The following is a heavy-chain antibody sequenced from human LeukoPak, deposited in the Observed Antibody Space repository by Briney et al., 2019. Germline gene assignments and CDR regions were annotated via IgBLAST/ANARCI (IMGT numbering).Heavy chain of an antibody. CDR2: INSVGGTT. CDR3: ARSHMYGDYGEDV. V-gene: IGHV3-48*03. CDR1: GFTFNTYG. J-gene: IGHJ3*01. Sequence: GGSLRLSCAASGFTFNTYGMNWFRQAPGRGLEWISYINSVGGTTFYGDSVKGRFTISRDNANNTLYLQMNSLRAEDAATYYWARSHMYGDYGEDVWGHGTLVAVSS. D-gene: IGHD2-21*01.